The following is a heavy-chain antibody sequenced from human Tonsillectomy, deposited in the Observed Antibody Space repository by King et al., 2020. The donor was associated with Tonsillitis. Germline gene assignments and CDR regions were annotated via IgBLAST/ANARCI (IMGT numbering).Heavy chain of an antibody. CDR2: IYTSGST. D-gene: IGHD6-19*01. J-gene: IGHJ4*02. V-gene: IGHV4-4*07. CDR1: GGSISSYY. Sequence: VQLQESGPGLVKPSETLSLTCTVSGGSISSYYWSWIRQPAGKGLEWIGRIYTSGSTNYNPSLKSRVTMSVDTSKNQFSLKLSSVTAADTAVYYCAREAYSSGWHRYFDYWGQGTLVTVSS. CDR3: AREAYSSGWHRYFDY.